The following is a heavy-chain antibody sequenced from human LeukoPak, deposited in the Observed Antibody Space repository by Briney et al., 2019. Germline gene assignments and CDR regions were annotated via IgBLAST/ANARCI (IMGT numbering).Heavy chain of an antibody. D-gene: IGHD3-22*01. CDR1: GGTFSSYA. Sequence: SVKVSCKASGGTFSSYAISWVRQAPGQGLEWMGGIIPIFGTANYAQKFQGRVTITADESTSTAYMELSSLRSEDTAVYYCARDSRDYYDSSGYYREYFQHWGQGTLVTVS. CDR3: ARDSRDYYDSSGYYREYFQH. CDR2: IIPIFGTA. V-gene: IGHV1-69*01. J-gene: IGHJ1*01.